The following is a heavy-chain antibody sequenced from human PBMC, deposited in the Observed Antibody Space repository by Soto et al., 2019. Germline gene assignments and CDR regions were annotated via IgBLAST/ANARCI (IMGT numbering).Heavy chain of an antibody. CDR2: IRSKANSYAT. CDR1: GFTFSGSA. Sequence: EVQLVESGGGLVQAGGSLKLSCAASGFTFSGSAMHWVRQASGKGLEWVGRIRSKANSYATTYAASVKGRFTISRDDSKNTAYLQMNSLKAEDTAVYYCIRCLHDYGDYSDWFDPWGQGTLVTVSS. J-gene: IGHJ5*02. CDR3: IRCLHDYGDYSDWFDP. D-gene: IGHD4-17*01. V-gene: IGHV3-73*02.